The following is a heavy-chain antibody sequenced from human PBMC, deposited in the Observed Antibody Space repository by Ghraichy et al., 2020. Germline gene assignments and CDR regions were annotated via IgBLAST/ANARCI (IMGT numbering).Heavy chain of an antibody. J-gene: IGHJ4*02. Sequence: GGSLRLSCAGSGFNSGFTVRRFSLSWVRKAPGKGLEWVSSISSGSSFIYYADSVKGRFTISRDDASSSLFLQMTSLTVEDTALYYCGITGTSWFFPRGAYCGKGSLVTVSS. CDR1: GFNSGFTVRRFS. CDR2: ISSGSSFI. V-gene: IGHV3-21*06. D-gene: IGHD1-14*01. CDR3: GITGTSWFFPRGAY.